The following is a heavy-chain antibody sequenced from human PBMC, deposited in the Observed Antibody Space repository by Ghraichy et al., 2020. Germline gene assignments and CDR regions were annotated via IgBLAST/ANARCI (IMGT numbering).Heavy chain of an antibody. CDR2: IYYSGST. CDR1: GGFVSSGDYY. D-gene: IGHD4-11*01. J-gene: IGHJ4*02. V-gene: IGHV4-61*08. CDR3: ASSRQDDYSNSEGALFDY. Sequence: SETLSLTCTVSGGFVSSGDYYWSWIRQPPGKGLEWIGNIYYSGSTNYNPSLKSRGTISVDTSKNQFSLKLSSVTAADTAVFYCASSRQDDYSNSEGALFDYWGQGTLFTVSS.